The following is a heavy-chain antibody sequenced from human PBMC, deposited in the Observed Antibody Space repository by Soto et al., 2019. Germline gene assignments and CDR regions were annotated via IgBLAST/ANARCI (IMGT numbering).Heavy chain of an antibody. D-gene: IGHD2-2*02. J-gene: IGHJ4*02. Sequence: PSETLSLTCTVSGDSISSGAYYWSWIRQPPGKGLEWIGYIYHSGATYYNPSLESRVTMSVDTSKNQFSLRLSSVTAADTAVYYGARDGGYTTFDSWGQETLVTISS. CDR1: GDSISSGAYY. V-gene: IGHV4-30-4*01. CDR2: IYHSGAT. CDR3: ARDGGYTTFDS.